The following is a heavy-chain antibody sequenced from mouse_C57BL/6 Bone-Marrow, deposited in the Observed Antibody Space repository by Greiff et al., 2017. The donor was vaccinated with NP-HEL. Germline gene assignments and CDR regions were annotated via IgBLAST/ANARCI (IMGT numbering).Heavy chain of an antibody. CDR1: GFNIKDDY. V-gene: IGHV14-4*01. CDR2: IDPENGDT. Sequence: EVQRVESGAELVRPGASVKLSCTASGFNIKDDYMHWVKQRPEQGLEWIGWIDPENGDTEYASKFQGKATITADTSSNTAYLQLSSLTSEDTAVYYCTTCGTTVVAPYYAMDYWGQGTSVTVSS. D-gene: IGHD1-1*01. CDR3: TTCGTTVVAPYYAMDY. J-gene: IGHJ4*01.